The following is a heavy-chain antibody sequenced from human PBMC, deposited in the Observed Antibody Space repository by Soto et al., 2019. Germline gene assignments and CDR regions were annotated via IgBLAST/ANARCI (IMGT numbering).Heavy chain of an antibody. CDR3: ANRPLIYCSSTSCYASVGAFDI. CDR2: ISGSGGST. Sequence: HPGGSLRLSCAASGFTFSSYAMSWVRQAPGKGLEWVSAISGSGGSTYYADSVKGRFTISRDNSKNTLYLQMNSLRAEDTAVYYCANRPLIYCSSTSCYASVGAFDIWGQGTMVPVS. CDR1: GFTFSSYA. V-gene: IGHV3-23*01. J-gene: IGHJ3*02. D-gene: IGHD2-2*01.